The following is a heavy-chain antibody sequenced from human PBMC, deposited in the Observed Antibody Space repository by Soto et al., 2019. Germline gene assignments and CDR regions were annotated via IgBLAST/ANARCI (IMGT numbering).Heavy chain of an antibody. CDR1: GFTFSSYS. CDR3: ASHYGDHSDAFDI. V-gene: IGHV3-48*01. D-gene: IGHD4-17*01. Sequence: GGSLRLSCAASGFTFSSYSMNWVRQAPGKGLEWVSYISSSSSTIYYADSVKGRFTISRDNAKNSLYLQMNSLRAEDTAVYYCASHYGDHSDAFDIWGQGTMVTVSS. J-gene: IGHJ3*02. CDR2: ISSSSSTI.